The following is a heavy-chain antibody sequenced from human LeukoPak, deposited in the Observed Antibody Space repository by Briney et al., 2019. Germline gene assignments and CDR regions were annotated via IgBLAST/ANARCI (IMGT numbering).Heavy chain of an antibody. V-gene: IGHV3-13*04. CDR1: GFTFSNYD. CDR3: ARDGELRYYGMDV. J-gene: IGHJ6*02. Sequence: PGGSLRLSCAASGFTFSNYDMHWVRQPTGKDLEWVSTIGTAGDTYYAGSVKGRFTISRESAKNYLYLQMNILRAGDTAVYYCARDGELRYYGMDVWGQGTRSPSP. CDR2: IGTAGDT. D-gene: IGHD1-26*01.